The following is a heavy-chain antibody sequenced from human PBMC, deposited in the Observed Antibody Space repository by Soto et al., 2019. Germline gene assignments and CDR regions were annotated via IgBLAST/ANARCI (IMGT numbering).Heavy chain of an antibody. J-gene: IGHJ4*02. D-gene: IGHD2-15*01. CDR3: VRGPGGPDGPGDY. CDR1: GYTFTSYA. Sequence: GASVKVSCKASGYTFTSYAMHWVRQAPGQRLEWMGWINAGNGNTKYSQKFQGRVTITRDTSASTAYMELSSLRSEDTAVYYCVRGPGGPDGPGDYWGQGTLVTVSS. CDR2: INAGNGNT. V-gene: IGHV1-3*01.